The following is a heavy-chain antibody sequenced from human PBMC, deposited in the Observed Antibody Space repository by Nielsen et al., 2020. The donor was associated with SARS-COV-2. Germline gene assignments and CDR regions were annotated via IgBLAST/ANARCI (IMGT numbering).Heavy chain of an antibody. CDR2: ISGNGHRT. D-gene: IGHD2-21*02. J-gene: IGHJ3*01. CDR3: AKGDRYCGGDCYADAFVF. V-gene: IGHV3-23*01. Sequence: GESLKISCAASGFTFSRYGMSWVRQAPGKGLEWVSAISGNGHRTYYADSVKGRFTISRDNSKNTLYLQMNSLRAEDTAVYYCAKGDRYCGGDCYADAFVFWGQGTMVTV. CDR1: GFTFSRYG.